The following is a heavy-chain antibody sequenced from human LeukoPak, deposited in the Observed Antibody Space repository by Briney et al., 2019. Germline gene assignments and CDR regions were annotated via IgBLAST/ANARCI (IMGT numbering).Heavy chain of an antibody. Sequence: GGSLRLSWTASGFTLGSHDMHWVRQIPGQGLEWVAAVSSGFHAFFADSVQGRFTVSREDARNSLYLQMNSLRAGDTAVYYCVREARGYHYTYFDYWGQGTLVTVSS. CDR2: VSSGFHA. J-gene: IGHJ4*02. CDR3: VREARGYHYTYFDY. V-gene: IGHV3-13*01. D-gene: IGHD5-18*01. CDR1: GFTLGSHD.